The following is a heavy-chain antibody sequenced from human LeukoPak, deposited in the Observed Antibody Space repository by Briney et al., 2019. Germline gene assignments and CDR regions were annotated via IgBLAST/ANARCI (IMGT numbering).Heavy chain of an antibody. J-gene: IGHJ5*01. D-gene: IGHD1-26*01. V-gene: IGHV6-1*01. CDR3: ATSGYYCEWFDS. CDR1: GESVSSNSAT. Sequence: SQTLSLTCAISGESVSSNSATWNWIRQSPSRGLEWLGRTYYRSKWYNDYAESVRSRIVINPDTSKNQFSLQLNSVTPEDTAVYYCATSGYYCEWFDSWGQGTLVTVSS. CDR2: TYYRSKWYN.